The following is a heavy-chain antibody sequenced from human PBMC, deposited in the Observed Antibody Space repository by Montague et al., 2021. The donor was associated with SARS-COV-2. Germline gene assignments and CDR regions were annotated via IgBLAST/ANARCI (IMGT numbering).Heavy chain of an antibody. D-gene: IGHD3-3*01. Sequence: SETLSLTCSFSGGSIRSYYWSWIRLPPGKALEWLGYIYYTGETTHNPSLKSRVTISVDTSRSQFSLGLTSVTAADTAVYFCARFWNGYVDKWSQGTLVTVSS. V-gene: IGHV4-59*01. J-gene: IGHJ4*02. CDR3: ARFWNGYVDK. CDR2: IYYTGET. CDR1: GGSIRSYY.